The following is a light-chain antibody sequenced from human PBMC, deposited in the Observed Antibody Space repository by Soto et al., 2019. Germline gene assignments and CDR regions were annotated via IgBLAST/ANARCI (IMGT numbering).Light chain of an antibody. CDR3: RSYTSSSTLV. CDR2: EVS. V-gene: IGLV2-14*01. CDR1: SSDVGGYNY. Sequence: QSALTQPASVSGSPGQSITISCTGTSSDVGGYNYVSWYQQHPGKAPKLMIYEVSNRPSGVSNRFSGSKSGNTASLTISGLKAEDEADYSCRSYTSSSTLVFGTGTKLTVL. J-gene: IGLJ1*01.